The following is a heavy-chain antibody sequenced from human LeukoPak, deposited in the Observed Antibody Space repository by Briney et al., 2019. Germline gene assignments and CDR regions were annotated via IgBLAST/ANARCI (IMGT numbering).Heavy chain of an antibody. CDR2: ISNSDATT. V-gene: IGHV3-23*01. J-gene: IGHJ4*02. CDR3: AKDGGVRGYFDY. CDR1: GFPFSSHA. Sequence: GGSLRLSCAASGFPFSSHAMSWVRQAPAKGLEWVSAISNSDATTYYADSVKGRFTISRDNSKNTLYLQMNSLRAEDTAVYYCAKDGGVRGYFDYWGQGTLVTVSA. D-gene: IGHD3-10*01.